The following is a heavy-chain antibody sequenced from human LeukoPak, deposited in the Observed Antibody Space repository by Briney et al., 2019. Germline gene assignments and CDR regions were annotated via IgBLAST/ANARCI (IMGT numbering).Heavy chain of an antibody. V-gene: IGHV1-46*01. CDR2: INPSGGST. Sequence: ASVKVSCKASGYTFTSYYMHWVRQAPGQGLEWMGIINPSGGSTSYAQKFQGRVTMIRDMSTSTVYMELSSLRSEDTAVYYCARDSGFLEWLGNFDYWGQGTLVTVSS. CDR1: GYTFTSYY. D-gene: IGHD3-3*01. CDR3: ARDSGFLEWLGNFDY. J-gene: IGHJ4*02.